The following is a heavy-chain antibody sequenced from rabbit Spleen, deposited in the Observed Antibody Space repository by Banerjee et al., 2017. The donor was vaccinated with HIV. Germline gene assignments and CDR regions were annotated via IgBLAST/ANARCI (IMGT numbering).Heavy chain of an antibody. CDR2: IEGGSSSFN. Sequence: QEQLVESGGGLVKPGASLTLTCKASGFSFSNKAVMCWVRQAPGKGLEWIACIEGGSSSFNYFASWAKGRFTISKTSSTTVTLQMTSLTVADTATYFCARDTGSSFSSYGMDLWGQGTLVTVS. CDR1: GFSFSNKAV. D-gene: IGHD8-1*01. CDR3: ARDTGSSFSSYGMDL. J-gene: IGHJ6*01. V-gene: IGHV1S45*01.